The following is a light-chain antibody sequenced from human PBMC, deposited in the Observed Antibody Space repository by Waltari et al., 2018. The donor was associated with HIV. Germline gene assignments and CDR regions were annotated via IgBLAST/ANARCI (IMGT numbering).Light chain of an antibody. CDR2: DVS. J-gene: IGKJ5*01. V-gene: IGKV3D-15*01. CDR3: QQYYKWPLT. CDR1: QSVNSK. Sequence: EIVLIQSPGTLSVSPGERANLSCRASQSVNSKLAWYQQKPGQAPSLLIFDVSTRATDIPARFTGSGSGTEFTLTISGLQSEDFAVYYCQQYYKWPLTFGQGTRLEIK.